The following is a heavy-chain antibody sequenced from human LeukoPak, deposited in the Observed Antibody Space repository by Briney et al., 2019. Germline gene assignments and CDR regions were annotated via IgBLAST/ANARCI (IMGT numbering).Heavy chain of an antibody. J-gene: IGHJ5*02. V-gene: IGHV3-23*01. CDR2: ISGSGGST. CDR3: AKDPPAYYYDRSGFNWFDP. Sequence: GGSLRLSCAASGFTFSSYAMSWVRQAPGKGLEWVSAISGSGGSTYYADSVKGRFTISRDNSKNTLYLQMNSLRAEDTAVYYCAKDPPAYYYDRSGFNWFDPWGQGTLVTVSS. CDR1: GFTFSSYA. D-gene: IGHD3-22*01.